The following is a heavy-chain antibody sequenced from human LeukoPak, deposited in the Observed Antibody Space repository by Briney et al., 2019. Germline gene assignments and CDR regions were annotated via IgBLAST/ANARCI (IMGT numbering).Heavy chain of an antibody. Sequence: SETLSLTCTVSGGSISSGGYYWSWIRQHPGKGLEWIGYIYYSGSTYYNPSLKSRVTISVDTSKNQSSLKLSSVTAADTAVYYCARGFYGDTTLPFDYWGQGTLVTVSS. CDR3: ARGFYGDTTLPFDY. D-gene: IGHD4-17*01. CDR2: IYYSGST. V-gene: IGHV4-31*03. J-gene: IGHJ4*02. CDR1: GGSISSGGYY.